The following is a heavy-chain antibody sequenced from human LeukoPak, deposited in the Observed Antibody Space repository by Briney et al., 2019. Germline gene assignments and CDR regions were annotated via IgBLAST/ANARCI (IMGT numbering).Heavy chain of an antibody. V-gene: IGHV4-34*01. CDR2: ISHRGST. J-gene: IGHJ4*02. CDR1: GGSFSGYY. CDR3: ARAGDNSGYSDY. Sequence: SETLSLTCAVYGGSFSGYYWSWIRQPPGKGLEWIGEISHRGSTNYNPSLKSRVTISVDTSKNQFSLKLSSVIAADTAVYYCARAGDNSGYSDYWGQGTLVTVSS. D-gene: IGHD3-22*01.